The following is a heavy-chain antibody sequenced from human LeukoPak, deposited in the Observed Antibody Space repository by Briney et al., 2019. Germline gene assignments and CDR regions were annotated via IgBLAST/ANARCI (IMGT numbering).Heavy chain of an antibody. J-gene: IGHJ6*03. Sequence: ASVNVSCKASGYTFTSYDIKWVRQATGQGLEWMGWMNPNSGNTGYAQKFQGRVTMTRNTSISTAYMELSSLRSEDTAVYYCALWFGELQNYYSYYMDVWGKGTTVTVSS. D-gene: IGHD3-10*01. V-gene: IGHV1-8*01. CDR1: GYTFTSYD. CDR3: ALWFGELQNYYSYYMDV. CDR2: MNPNSGNT.